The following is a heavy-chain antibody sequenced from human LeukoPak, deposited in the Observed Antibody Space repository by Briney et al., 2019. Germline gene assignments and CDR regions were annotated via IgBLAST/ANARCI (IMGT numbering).Heavy chain of an antibody. V-gene: IGHV3-23*01. J-gene: IGHJ4*02. CDR3: AKGGYDYAWGSYPL. Sequence: PGGSLRLSCAASGFTLSSYAMTWVRQAPGKGLEWVSAISGSGGNTYYADSVKGRFTISRDNSKNALYLEMNSLRAEDTAVYYCAKGGYDYAWGSYPLWGQGTLVTVSS. D-gene: IGHD3-16*02. CDR2: ISGSGGNT. CDR1: GFTLSSYA.